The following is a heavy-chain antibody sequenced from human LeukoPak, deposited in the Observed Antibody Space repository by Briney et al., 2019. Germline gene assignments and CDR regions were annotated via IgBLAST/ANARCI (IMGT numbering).Heavy chain of an antibody. CDR2: INPNSGGT. Sequence: GASVTVSCKASGHTFINYGLTWVRQAPGQGLEWMGWINPNSGGTNYAQKVQGRVTMTRDTSISTAYMELSRLRSDDTAVYYCARVGSYSYGYHYYYYYMDVWGKGTTVTVSS. CDR1: GHTFINYG. CDR3: ARVGSYSYGYHYYYYYMDV. V-gene: IGHV1-2*02. J-gene: IGHJ6*03. D-gene: IGHD5-18*01.